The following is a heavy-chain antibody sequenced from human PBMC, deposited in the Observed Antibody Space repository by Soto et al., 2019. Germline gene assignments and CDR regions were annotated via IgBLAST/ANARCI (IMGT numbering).Heavy chain of an antibody. CDR1: GFTFSNAW. CDR3: TGPPSSLGGRP. D-gene: IGHD3-16*01. J-gene: IGHJ5*02. CDR2: IKSKTDGGTT. Sequence: EVQLVESGGGLVKPGGSLRLSCAASGFTFSNAWMSWVRQAPGKGLEWVGRIKSKTDGGTTDYAAPVKGRFTISRDDSKNTLYLQMNSLKTEDTAVYYCTGPPSSLGGRPWGQGTLVTVSS. V-gene: IGHV3-15*01.